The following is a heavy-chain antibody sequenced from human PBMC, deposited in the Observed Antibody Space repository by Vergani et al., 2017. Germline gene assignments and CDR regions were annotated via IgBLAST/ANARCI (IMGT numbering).Heavy chain of an antibody. V-gene: IGHV3-66*02. CDR1: GSPVSSNY. CDR3: ARCRIAAASFHFDV. CDR2: IYSGGST. J-gene: IGHJ2*01. Sequence: EVQLVESGGGLVQPGGPLRSPCAALGSPVSSNYWTWVGQAPGRGVEWVSGIYSGGSTYYADSVKGRFTISRDNSKNTLYLQMNSLRAEDTAVYYCARCRIAAASFHFDVWGRGTLVTVSS. D-gene: IGHD6-13*01.